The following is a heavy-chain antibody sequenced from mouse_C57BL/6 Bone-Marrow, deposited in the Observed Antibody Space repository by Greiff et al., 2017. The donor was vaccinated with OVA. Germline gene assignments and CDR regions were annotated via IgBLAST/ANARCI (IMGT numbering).Heavy chain of an antibody. V-gene: IGHV1-64*01. D-gene: IGHD2-3*01. CDR1: GYTFTSYW. CDR2: IHPNSGST. CDR3: ARESYDGYLYWYFDV. J-gene: IGHJ1*03. Sequence: QVQLQQPGAELVKPGASVKLSCKASGYTFTSYWMHWVKQRPGQGLEWIGMIHPNSGSTNYNEKFKSKATLTVDKSSSTAYMQLSSLTSEDSAVYYGARESYDGYLYWYFDVWGTGTTVTVSS.